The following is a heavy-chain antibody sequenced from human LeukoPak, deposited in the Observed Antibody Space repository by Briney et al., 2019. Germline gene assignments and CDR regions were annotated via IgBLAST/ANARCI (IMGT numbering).Heavy chain of an antibody. J-gene: IGHJ4*02. CDR1: GFTFSRYE. Sequence: PGGSLRLSCAASGFTFSRYELNWVRQAPGKGLEWVSYISSSGSIIYYADSVKGRFTISRDNAKNSLHLQMNSLRAEDTALYYCARDLGMTDGDYVSYFDYWGQGTLVTVSS. D-gene: IGHD4-17*01. CDR3: ARDLGMTDGDYVSYFDY. V-gene: IGHV3-48*03. CDR2: ISSSGSII.